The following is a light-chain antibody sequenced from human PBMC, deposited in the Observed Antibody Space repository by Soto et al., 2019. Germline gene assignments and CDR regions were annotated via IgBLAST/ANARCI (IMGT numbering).Light chain of an antibody. Sequence: ELVLTQSPGTLSFSPGETATLSCRAGQSISATYLAWYQQKPGQAPRLLIYAASVRATGIPDRFSGRGSGTDFTLTISRLAPEDSAVYFCQQYAFSPRTFGQGTRVEIK. CDR2: AAS. J-gene: IGKJ1*01. CDR1: QSISATY. CDR3: QQYAFSPRT. V-gene: IGKV3-20*01.